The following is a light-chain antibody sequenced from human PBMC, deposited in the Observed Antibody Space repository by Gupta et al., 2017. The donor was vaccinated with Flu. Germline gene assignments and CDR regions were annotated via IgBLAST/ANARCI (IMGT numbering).Light chain of an antibody. Sequence: LESGVPSRFSGTGSGTVFTLTISNLQPDDLATYYCQQYDQYSFTFGPGTKVHI. CDR3: QQYDQYSFT. V-gene: IGKV1-5*03. J-gene: IGKJ3*01.